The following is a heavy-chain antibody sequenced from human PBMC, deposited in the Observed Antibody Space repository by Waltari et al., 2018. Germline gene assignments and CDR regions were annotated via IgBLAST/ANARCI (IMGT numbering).Heavy chain of an antibody. Sequence: QVQLVQSGAEVKKPGASVKVSCKASGYTFTSYDINWVRQATGQGLEWMGLINPNSCNTGYAQKFQGRVTMTRNTSISTAYMELSSLRSEDTAVYYCARGYRIVGATTTYYFDYWGQGTLVTVSS. CDR3: ARGYRIVGATTTYYFDY. D-gene: IGHD1-26*01. CDR2: INPNSCNT. J-gene: IGHJ4*02. V-gene: IGHV1-8*01. CDR1: GYTFTSYD.